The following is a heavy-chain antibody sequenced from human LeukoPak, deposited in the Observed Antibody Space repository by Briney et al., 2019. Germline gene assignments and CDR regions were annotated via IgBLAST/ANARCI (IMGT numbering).Heavy chain of an antibody. J-gene: IGHJ4*02. Sequence: SETLSLTCTVAGGSFSSSDYFWGWIRQPPGKGLEWLGSIFYSGTTYYNPSLKSRVTISVDTSKNQCSLKLMSVTAADTAVYYCARSCSSTSCPVDFWGQGTLVTVSS. CDR1: GGSFSSSDYF. CDR3: ARSCSSTSCPVDF. V-gene: IGHV4-39*01. CDR2: IFYSGTT. D-gene: IGHD2-2*01.